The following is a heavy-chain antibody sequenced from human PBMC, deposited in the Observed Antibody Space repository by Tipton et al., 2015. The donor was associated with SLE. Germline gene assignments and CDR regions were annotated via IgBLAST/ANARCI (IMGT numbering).Heavy chain of an antibody. CDR2: IYYSGST. CDR3: ARRENFWSGYSYFDL. Sequence: TLSLTCTVSGGSISSYYWSWIRQPPGKGLEWIGTIYYSGSTFYSPSLKSRVTISVDTSKNQFSLKLSSVTAADTAVYYCARRENFWSGYSYFDLWGRGTLVTVSS. D-gene: IGHD3-3*01. J-gene: IGHJ2*01. V-gene: IGHV4-59*04. CDR1: GGSISSYY.